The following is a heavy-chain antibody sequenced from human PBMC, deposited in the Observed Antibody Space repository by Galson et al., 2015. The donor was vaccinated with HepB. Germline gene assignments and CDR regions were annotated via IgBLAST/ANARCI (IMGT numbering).Heavy chain of an antibody. V-gene: IGHV6-1*01. Sequence: CAISGDSVSNNNAAWYWIRQSPSRGLEWLGRTYYRAKWYNDYAESVRGRIAIKPDTSKNQFSLQLNSVTPEDTAVYYCARVGGTIYYHGMDVWGQGTTVTVYS. CDR3: ARVGGTIYYHGMDV. CDR1: GDSVSNNNAA. J-gene: IGHJ6*02. D-gene: IGHD2-2*01. CDR2: TYYRAKWYN.